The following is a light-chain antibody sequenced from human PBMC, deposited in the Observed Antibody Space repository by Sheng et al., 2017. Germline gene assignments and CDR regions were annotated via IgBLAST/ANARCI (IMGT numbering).Light chain of an antibody. CDR3: CSYAGSSTAYV. CDR2: EVT. CDR1: SSDIGNYNL. J-gene: IGLJ1*01. V-gene: IGLV2-23*02. Sequence: QSALTQPASVSGSPGQSITISCTGTSSDIGNYNLVSWYQQHPGKAPKLIIYEVTKRPSGVSNRFSGSKSGNTASLTISGLQAEDEAAYYCCSYAGSSTAYVFGTGTKVTVL.